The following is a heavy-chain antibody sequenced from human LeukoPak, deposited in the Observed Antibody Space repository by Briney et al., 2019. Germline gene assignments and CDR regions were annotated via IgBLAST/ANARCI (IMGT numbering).Heavy chain of an antibody. V-gene: IGHV3-7*01. CDR2: VNPDGSET. CDR3: GRWGIEAAIDY. CDR1: GFTFSPYW. D-gene: IGHD2-2*01. J-gene: IGHJ4*02. Sequence: GGSLRLSCATSGFTFSPYWMTWVRQAPGRGLEWVANVNPDGSETYYLDSVKGRFTISRDNVKNSLYLLMNSLRAEDTAVYYCGRWGIEAAIDYWGQGTLVTVSS.